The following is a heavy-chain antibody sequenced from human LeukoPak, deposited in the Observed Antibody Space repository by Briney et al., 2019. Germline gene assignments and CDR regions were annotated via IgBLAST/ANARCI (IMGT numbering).Heavy chain of an antibody. CDR3: TTDLDVQLLDF. CDR2: IKSKSDGGTI. CDR1: GFTFSHAW. V-gene: IGHV3-15*01. Sequence: GGSLRLSCAASGFTFSHAWMSWVRQAPGKGLEWVGRIKSKSDGGTIHYAAPVKDRFTISRDDSKNTVYLQMNSLKTEDTAVYYCTTDLDVQLLDFWGQGSLVTVSS. J-gene: IGHJ4*02. D-gene: IGHD2-2*01.